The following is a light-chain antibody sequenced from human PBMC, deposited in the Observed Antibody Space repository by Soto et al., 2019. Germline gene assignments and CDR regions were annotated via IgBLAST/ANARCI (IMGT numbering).Light chain of an antibody. Sequence: IVLTQSPGTLSLSVGQRATLSCRASQIVSGDYLAWYQQKSGQAPRLRIYGASNRATGIPDRLSGSGSGTDFTLTISRMEPEDFAVYYCQQYGSSGTFGQGTKVDIK. CDR2: GAS. J-gene: IGKJ1*01. CDR3: QQYGSSGT. V-gene: IGKV3-20*01. CDR1: QIVSGDY.